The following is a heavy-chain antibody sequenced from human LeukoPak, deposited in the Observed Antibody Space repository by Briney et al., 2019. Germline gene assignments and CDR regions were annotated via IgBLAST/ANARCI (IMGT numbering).Heavy chain of an antibody. D-gene: IGHD5-12*01. V-gene: IGHV3-23*01. CDR2: ISGSGGST. Sequence: GGSLRLSCAASGFTFSSYAMSWVRQAPGKGLEWVSAISGSGGSTYYADSVKGRFTISRDNSKNTLYLQMNSLRAEDTAVYYCAKDPYSGYDSHYYYYMDVWGKRTTVTVSS. J-gene: IGHJ6*03. CDR3: AKDPYSGYDSHYYYYMDV. CDR1: GFTFSSYA.